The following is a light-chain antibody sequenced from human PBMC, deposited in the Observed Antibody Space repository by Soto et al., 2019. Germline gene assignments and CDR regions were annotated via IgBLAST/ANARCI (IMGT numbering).Light chain of an antibody. V-gene: IGLV1-40*01. CDR1: SSNIGAGYD. CDR2: GNS. Sequence: QPVLTQPPSVSGAPGQRVTIACTGSSSNIGAGYDVHWYQQLPGTAPKLLIYGNSNRPSGVPDRFSGSKSGTSASLAITGLQAEDEADYSCQSYDSRHVVFGGGTKLTVL. J-gene: IGLJ2*01. CDR3: QSYDSRHVV.